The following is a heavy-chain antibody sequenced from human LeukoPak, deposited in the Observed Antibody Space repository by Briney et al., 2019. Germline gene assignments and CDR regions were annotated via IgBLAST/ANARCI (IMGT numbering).Heavy chain of an antibody. V-gene: IGHV4-34*01. CDR3: ARGGRLRGHIDY. CDR2: INHSGST. D-gene: IGHD4-17*01. CDR1: GGSFSGYY. J-gene: IGHJ4*02. Sequence: SETLSLTCAVYGGSFSGYYWSWVRQPPGKGLEWVGEINHSGSTNYNPSLKRRVTISVATSTNQFSLKLSSVTAADTAVYYCARGGRLRGHIDYWGQGTLVAVSS.